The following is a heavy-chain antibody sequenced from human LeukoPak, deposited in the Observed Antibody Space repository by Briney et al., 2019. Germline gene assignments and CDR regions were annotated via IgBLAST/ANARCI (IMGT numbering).Heavy chain of an antibody. CDR1: GFTFSSYE. J-gene: IGHJ3*02. Sequence: PGGSLRLSCAASGFTFSSYEMNWVRQAPGKGLEWVSYISSSGSTIYYADSVKGRFTISRGNAKNSLYLQMNSLRAEDTAVYYCARDSNYYDSSGYLDDAFDIWGQGTMVTVSS. V-gene: IGHV3-48*03. D-gene: IGHD3-22*01. CDR2: ISSSGSTI. CDR3: ARDSNYYDSSGYLDDAFDI.